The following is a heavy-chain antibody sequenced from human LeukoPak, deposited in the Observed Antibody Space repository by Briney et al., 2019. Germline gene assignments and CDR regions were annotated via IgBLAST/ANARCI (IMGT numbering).Heavy chain of an antibody. CDR2: INHSGSI. CDR1: GGSFSGYY. J-gene: IGHJ4*02. Sequence: SETLSLTCAVYGGSFSGYYWSWIRQPPGKGLEWIGEINHSGSINYKPSLKSRVTISIDTSKNQFSLKLSSVTAADTPVYYCASPDCSGGSCQSGVFGYWGQGTLVTVSS. D-gene: IGHD2-15*01. CDR3: ASPDCSGGSCQSGVFGY. V-gene: IGHV4-34*01.